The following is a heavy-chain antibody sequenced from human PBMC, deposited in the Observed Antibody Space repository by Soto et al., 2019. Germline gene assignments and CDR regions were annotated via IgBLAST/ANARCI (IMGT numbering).Heavy chain of an antibody. CDR3: TRIGPEAAMRWYFDY. D-gene: IGHD2-2*01. J-gene: IGHJ4*02. CDR2: IRATPAGGTA. Sequence: SLRLSCKTSGFTFGDFALNWVRQAPGRGLEWVAFIRATPAGGTAEYAASVKDRFTVSRDASSSTAYLQMDSLRPEDTAVYFCTRIGPEAAMRWYFDYWGQGTLVTVS. CDR1: GFTFGDFA. V-gene: IGHV3-49*04.